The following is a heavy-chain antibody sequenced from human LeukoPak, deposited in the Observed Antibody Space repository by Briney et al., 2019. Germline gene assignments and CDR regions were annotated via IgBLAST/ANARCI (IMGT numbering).Heavy chain of an antibody. D-gene: IGHD3-10*02. CDR2: VSGSGAHT. V-gene: IGHV3-23*01. Sequence: GGSLRLSCAASGFTFSSYAMTWVRQAPGKGLQWVSAVSGSGAHTYYADSVKGRFTISRDNAKNSLYLQMNSLRAEDTAVYYCAELGITMIGGVWGKGTTVTISS. CDR3: AELGITMIGGV. CDR1: GFTFSSYA. J-gene: IGHJ6*04.